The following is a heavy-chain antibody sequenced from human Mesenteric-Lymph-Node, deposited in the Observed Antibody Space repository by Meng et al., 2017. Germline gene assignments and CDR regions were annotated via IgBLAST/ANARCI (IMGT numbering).Heavy chain of an antibody. CDR2: INHSGST. D-gene: IGHD2/OR15-2a*01. J-gene: IGHJ4*02. CDR3: ARGFLSFVRVFDY. Sequence: QVQLQQWGAGLLKPSETLSLTCTVSGGSFSGYYWSWIRQPPGKGLEWIGEINHSGSTNYNPSLKSRVTISVDTSKNQFSLKLSSVTAADTAVYYCARGFLSFVRVFDYWGQGTLVTVSS. V-gene: IGHV4-34*01. CDR1: GGSFSGYY.